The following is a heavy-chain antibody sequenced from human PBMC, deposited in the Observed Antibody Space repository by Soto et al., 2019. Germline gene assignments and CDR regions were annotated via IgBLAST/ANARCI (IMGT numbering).Heavy chain of an antibody. J-gene: IGHJ6*03. D-gene: IGHD3-3*01. CDR2: IWYDGSNK. CDR1: GFTFSSYG. Sequence: GGSLRLSCAASGFTFSSYGMHWVRQAPGKGLEWVAVIWYDGSNKYYADSVKGRFTISRDNSKNTLYLQMNSLRAEDTAVYYCARDQISPIFGVVTNYYMDVWGKGTTVTVSS. V-gene: IGHV3-33*01. CDR3: ARDQISPIFGVVTNYYMDV.